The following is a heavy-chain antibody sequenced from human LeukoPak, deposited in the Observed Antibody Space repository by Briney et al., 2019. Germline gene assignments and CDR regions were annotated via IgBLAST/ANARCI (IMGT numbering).Heavy chain of an antibody. CDR2: IHTSWTT. D-gene: IGHD3-16*01. J-gene: IGHJ5*02. Sequence: PSETLSLTCTVSGDSLSSYYWNFIRQPAGKGLEWIGRIHTSWTTYYNPSVKSRITMSVDTSRNQFSLRLTSVTAADTAVYYCARGDYYDGGGRNWFDPWGQGTLVTVSS. V-gene: IGHV4-4*07. CDR3: ARGDYYDGGGRNWFDP. CDR1: GDSLSSYY.